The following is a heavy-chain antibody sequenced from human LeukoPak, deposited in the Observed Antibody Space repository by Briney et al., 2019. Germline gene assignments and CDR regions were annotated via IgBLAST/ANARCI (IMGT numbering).Heavy chain of an antibody. V-gene: IGHV3-30*04. CDR1: GFTSSTYA. J-gene: IGHJ4*02. CDR2: ISYDGRNGI. D-gene: IGHD4-17*01. Sequence: PGGSLRLSCAASGFTSSTYAMHWVRQAPGKGLEWVAVISYDGRNGIYYADSVKGRFTISRDNPKNTVYMQMNNLRAEDTAVYYCARDRPNDYGDYESLRFDYWGQGTLVTVSS. CDR3: ARDRPNDYGDYESLRFDY.